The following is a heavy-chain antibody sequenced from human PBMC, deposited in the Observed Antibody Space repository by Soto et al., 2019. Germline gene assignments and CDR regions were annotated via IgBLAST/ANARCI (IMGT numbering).Heavy chain of an antibody. CDR3: TTACRGAYYYYGMDV. J-gene: IGHJ6*02. D-gene: IGHD3-10*01. CDR1: GFTFGNAW. CDR2: IKSKTDGGTT. V-gene: IGHV3-15*07. Sequence: GGSLRLSCAASGFTFGNAWMNWVRQAPGKGLEWVGRIKSKTDGGTTDYAAPVKGRFTISRDDSKNTLYLQMNSLKTEDTAVYYCTTACRGAYYYYGMDVWGQGTTVTVSS.